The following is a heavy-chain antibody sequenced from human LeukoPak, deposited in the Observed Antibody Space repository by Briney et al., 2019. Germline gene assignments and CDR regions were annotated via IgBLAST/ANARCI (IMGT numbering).Heavy chain of an antibody. CDR2: ISYDGSNK. V-gene: IGHV3-30*03. J-gene: IGHJ4*01. D-gene: IGHD6-19*01. CDR3: ARDPRTVKYTSGSYFDY. CDR1: GFTFSTYS. Sequence: GGSLRLSCAASGFTFSTYSMNWVRQAPGKGLEWVAVISYDGSNKFYADSVKGRFTISRDNSKNTLYLHMNSLRTEDTAVYYCARDPRTVKYTSGSYFDYWGHGTLVTVSS.